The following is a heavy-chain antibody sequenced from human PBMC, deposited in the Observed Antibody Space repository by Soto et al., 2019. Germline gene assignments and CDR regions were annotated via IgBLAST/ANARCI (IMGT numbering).Heavy chain of an antibody. CDR3: AHHQLAVATFDP. CDR2: IYWDDDK. J-gene: IGHJ5*02. Sequence: QITLKESGPTLVKPTQTLTLTCTFSGFSLSTSGVGVGWIRQPPGKALEWLALIYWDDDKRYSPSLKSRLTITDDTPKNHVVLTMTNMDPVDTATYYCAHHQLAVATFDPWGQGTLVTVSS. V-gene: IGHV2-5*02. D-gene: IGHD6-19*01. CDR1: GFSLSTSGVG.